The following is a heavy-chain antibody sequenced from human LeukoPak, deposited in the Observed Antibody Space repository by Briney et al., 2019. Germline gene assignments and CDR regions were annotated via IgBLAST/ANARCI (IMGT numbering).Heavy chain of an antibody. CDR2: INPSGGST. CDR3: ATLYSPLYGSGSYLTTLDY. V-gene: IGHV1-46*01. CDR1: GYTFTSYY. D-gene: IGHD3-10*01. Sequence: ASVKVSCKASGYTFTSYYMHWVRQAPGQGLEWMGIINPSGGSTSYAQKFQGRVTMTEDTSTDTAYMELSSLRSEDTAVYYCATLYSPLYGSGSYLTTLDYWGQGTLVTVSS. J-gene: IGHJ4*02.